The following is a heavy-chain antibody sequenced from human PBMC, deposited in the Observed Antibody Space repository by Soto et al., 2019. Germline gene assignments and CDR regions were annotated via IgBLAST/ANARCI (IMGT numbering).Heavy chain of an antibody. J-gene: IGHJ5*02. CDR2: INHSGST. Sequence: PSETLSLTCAVYGGSFSGYYWSWIRQPPGKGLEWIGEINHSGSTNYNPSLKSRVTISVDTSKNQFSLKLSSVTAADTAVYYCARASGGWVAAGRMGWLDPWGQGTMVTV. CDR3: ARASGGWVAAGRMGWLDP. CDR1: GGSFSGYY. D-gene: IGHD6-13*01. V-gene: IGHV4-34*01.